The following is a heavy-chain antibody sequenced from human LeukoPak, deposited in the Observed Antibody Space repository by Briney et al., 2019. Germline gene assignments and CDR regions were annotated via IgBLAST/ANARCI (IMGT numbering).Heavy chain of an antibody. J-gene: IGHJ4*02. CDR3: AREKQYYYDSSGYPNCYDY. CDR2: IRSSSSYI. Sequence: GGSLRLSCAASGFTFGSYSMNWVRQAPGKGLEWVSSIRSSSSYIYYADSVKGRFTISRDNAKNSLYLQMNSLRAEDTAVYYCAREKQYYYDSSGYPNCYDYWGQGTLVTVSS. D-gene: IGHD3-22*01. CDR1: GFTFGSYS. V-gene: IGHV3-21*01.